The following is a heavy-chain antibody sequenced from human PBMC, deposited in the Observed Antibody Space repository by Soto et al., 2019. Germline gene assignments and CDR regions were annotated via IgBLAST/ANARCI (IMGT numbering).Heavy chain of an antibody. CDR1: GGSISSSSYY. CDR3: ARHMWAGLWYYGMDV. Sequence: SETLSLTCTVSGGSISSSSYYWGWIRQPPGKGLEWIGSIYYSGSTYYNPSLKSRVTISVDTSKNQFSLKLSSVTAADTAVYYCARHMWAGLWYYGMDVWGQGTTVTVSS. V-gene: IGHV4-39*01. J-gene: IGHJ6*02. CDR2: IYYSGST. D-gene: IGHD2-21*01.